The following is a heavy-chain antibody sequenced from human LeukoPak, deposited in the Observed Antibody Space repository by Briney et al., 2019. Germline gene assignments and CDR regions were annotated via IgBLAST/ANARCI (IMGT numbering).Heavy chain of an antibody. CDR1: GFTFSSYS. CDR2: ISSSSSYI. D-gene: IGHD3-9*01. V-gene: IGHV3-21*01. Sequence: GGSLRLSCAASGFTFSSYSMNWVRQAPGKGLEWVSSISSSSSYIYYADSVKGRFTISRDNAKNSLYLQMNSLRAEDTAVYYCARVSRRYFDWLLPFDYWGQGTLVTVSS. J-gene: IGHJ4*02. CDR3: ARVSRRYFDWLLPFDY.